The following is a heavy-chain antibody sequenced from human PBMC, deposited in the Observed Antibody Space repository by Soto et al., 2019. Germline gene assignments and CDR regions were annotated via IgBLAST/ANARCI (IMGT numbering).Heavy chain of an antibody. J-gene: IGHJ4*02. CDR3: ARGIRGSGYYYAFDY. V-gene: IGHV4-30-4*01. Sequence: PSETLSLTCTVSGGSISSGDYYWSWIRQPPGKGLEWIGYIYYSGSTYYNPSLKSRVTISVDTSKNQFSLKLSSVTAADTAVYYCARGIRGSGYYYAFDYWGQGTLVTVSS. D-gene: IGHD3-22*01. CDR2: IYYSGST. CDR1: GGSISSGDYY.